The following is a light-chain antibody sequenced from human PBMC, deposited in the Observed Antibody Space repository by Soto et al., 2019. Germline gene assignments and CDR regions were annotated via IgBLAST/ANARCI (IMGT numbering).Light chain of an antibody. J-gene: IGKJ1*01. V-gene: IGKV3-15*01. CDR2: GAS. Sequence: EIVMTQSPATLSVSPGERATPSCRASQSVSSNLAWYQQKPGQAPRLLIYGASTRATGIPARFSGSGSGTEFTLTISSLQSEDFAVYYCQQHGTFGQGTKVDIK. CDR1: QSVSSN. CDR3: QQHGT.